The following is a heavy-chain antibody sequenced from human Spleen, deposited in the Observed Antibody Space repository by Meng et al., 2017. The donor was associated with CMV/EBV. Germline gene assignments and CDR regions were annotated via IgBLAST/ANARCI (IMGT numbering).Heavy chain of an antibody. J-gene: IGHJ4*02. CDR3: ARDSHYDILTGYDSGLDY. D-gene: IGHD3-9*01. CDR2: VHHSGST. CDR1: GYSISSGYY. Sequence: GSLRLSCTVSGYSISSGYYRGWIRQPPGKGLEWIGSVHHSGSTYYNPSLKSRVTISVDTSISTAYMELSRLRSDDTAVYYCARDSHYDILTGYDSGLDYWGQGTLVTVSS. V-gene: IGHV4-38-2*02.